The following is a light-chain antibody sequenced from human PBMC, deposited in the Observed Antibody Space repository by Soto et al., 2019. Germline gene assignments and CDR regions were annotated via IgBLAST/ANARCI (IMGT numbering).Light chain of an antibody. V-gene: IGKV3-11*01. J-gene: IGKJ1*01. CDR3: QQRSNWRWT. CDR1: QSVSSY. CDR2: DAS. Sequence: EIVLTQSPATLSLSPGERATLSCRASQSVSSYLAWYQQKPGQAPRLLIYDASNRATGIPARFSGSGSGTDFTLNISSLEPEDFAVYYCQQRSNWRWTFGQGTKVKIK.